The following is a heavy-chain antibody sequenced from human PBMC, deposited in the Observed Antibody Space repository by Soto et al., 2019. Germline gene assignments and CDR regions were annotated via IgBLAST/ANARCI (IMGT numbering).Heavy chain of an antibody. CDR2: INGNTGHT. V-gene: IGHV1-18*01. J-gene: IGHJ5*02. D-gene: IGHD1-26*01. CDR1: GYTFSRYG. CDR3: ATDRKWEPLPS. Sequence: QVQLVQSGAEVREPGASVKVSCKTSGYTFSRYGITWVRQAPGQGLEWMGWINGNTGHTIYATNMADRLTISTDTSTSTAYMELWSLKSDDTAVYYCATDRKWEPLPSWGQGTLVTVSS.